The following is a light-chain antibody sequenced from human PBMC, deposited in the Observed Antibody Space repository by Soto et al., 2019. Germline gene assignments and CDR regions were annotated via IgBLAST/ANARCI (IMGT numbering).Light chain of an antibody. J-gene: IGKJ2*01. Sequence: EIVLTHAPATLSLAPGERATLSCRDSQSVSSYLAWYQQKPGQAPMLLIYDASNRATGIPARFSGSGSGTDFTLTIRRLEPEDFAVYYCQLRSNWPYTFGQGSKLAIK. CDR3: QLRSNWPYT. CDR2: DAS. CDR1: QSVSSY. V-gene: IGKV3-11*01.